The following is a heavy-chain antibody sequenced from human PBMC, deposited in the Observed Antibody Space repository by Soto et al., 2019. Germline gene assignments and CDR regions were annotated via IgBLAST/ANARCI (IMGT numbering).Heavy chain of an antibody. CDR2: IHYSGIT. V-gene: IGHV4-31*03. Sequence: SETLPLTCTVSGGSISSGGYYWSWIRQHPGEGLEWIGYIHYSGITYYNPSLKSRLTISIDTSKNQFCLNVRSVTAADTAVYYCARYTGVAAVSWSDPWGQGTLVTVSS. J-gene: IGHJ5*02. D-gene: IGHD6-19*01. CDR1: GGSISSGGYY. CDR3: ARYTGVAAVSWSDP.